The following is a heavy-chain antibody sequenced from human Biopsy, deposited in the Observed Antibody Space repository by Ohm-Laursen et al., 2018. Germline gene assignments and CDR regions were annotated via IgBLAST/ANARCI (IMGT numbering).Heavy chain of an antibody. J-gene: IGHJ4*02. CDR2: IVPILGHL. CDR3: AADADGYYTEFDY. CDR1: GGPSSNYA. V-gene: IGHV1-69*04. D-gene: IGHD3-3*01. Sequence: SVKVSCKASGGPSSNYAFSWVRQAPGPGLEWVGRIVPILGHLNYAQRFQGRVSITADKSPTYVYMELSRLTSGDTAVYYCAADADGYYTEFDYWGPGTLVTVSS.